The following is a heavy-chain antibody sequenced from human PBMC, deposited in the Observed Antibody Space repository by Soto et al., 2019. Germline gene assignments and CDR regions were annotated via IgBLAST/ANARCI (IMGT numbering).Heavy chain of an antibody. V-gene: IGHV3-74*01. Sequence: EVQLVESGGGLVQPGGSLRLSCAASGFTFSHYWIHWARQVPGKGLVWVSRINGDGRITHYADSVNGRFIISRDNAKNTAMLQMNILGVEDTGVHYCARAPHYGSNAGPGDYLGQGTLVSVSS. CDR2: INGDGRIT. CDR1: GFTFSHYW. J-gene: IGHJ4*02. D-gene: IGHD4-17*01. CDR3: ARAPHYGSNAGPGDY.